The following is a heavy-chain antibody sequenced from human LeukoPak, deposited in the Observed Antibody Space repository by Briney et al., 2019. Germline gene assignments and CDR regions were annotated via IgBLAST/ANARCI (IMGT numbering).Heavy chain of an antibody. J-gene: IGHJ4*02. CDR1: GYTFTSYD. Sequence: ASVKVSCKASGYTFTSYDINWVRQATGQGLEWMGWINTNTGNPTYAQGFTGRFVFSLDTSVNTAYLQISSLKADDTAVYYCARGLGYCNAASCRDYWGQGTLVTVSS. V-gene: IGHV7-4-1*02. CDR2: INTNTGNP. D-gene: IGHD2-15*01. CDR3: ARGLGYCNAASCRDY.